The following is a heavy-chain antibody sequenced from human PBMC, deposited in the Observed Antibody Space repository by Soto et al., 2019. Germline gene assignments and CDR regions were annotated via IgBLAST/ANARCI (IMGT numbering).Heavy chain of an antibody. Sequence: GASVKVSCKASGGTFSSYAISWVRQAPGQGLEWMGGIIPIFGTANYAQKFQGRVTITADESTSTAYMELSSLRSEDTAVYYCAVAYCGGDCYLGYYGMDVWGQGTTVTVSS. D-gene: IGHD2-21*02. J-gene: IGHJ6*02. V-gene: IGHV1-69*13. CDR2: IIPIFGTA. CDR1: GGTFSSYA. CDR3: AVAYCGGDCYLGYYGMDV.